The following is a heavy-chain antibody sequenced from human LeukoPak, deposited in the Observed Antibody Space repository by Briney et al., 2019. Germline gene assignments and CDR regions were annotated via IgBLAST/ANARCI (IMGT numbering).Heavy chain of an antibody. CDR3: AKDDAYLQYDD. J-gene: IGHJ4*02. Sequence: TGGSLRLSCAASGFTFSSYAIHWVRQAPGKGLEWVALISYDGSNKYYADSVKGRFTISRDNSKNMVFLQMHSLRAEDTAIYYCAKDDAYLQYDDWGQGTLVTVSS. D-gene: IGHD5-24*01. CDR1: GFTFSSYA. CDR2: ISYDGSNK. V-gene: IGHV3-30*04.